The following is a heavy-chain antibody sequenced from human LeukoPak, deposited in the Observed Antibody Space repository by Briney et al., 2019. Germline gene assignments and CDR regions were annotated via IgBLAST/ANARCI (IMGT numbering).Heavy chain of an antibody. Sequence: ASVKVSCKASGYTFTSYAMNWVRQAPEQGLEWMGWINTNTGNPTYAQGFTGRFVFSLDTSVSTAYLQISSLKAEDTAVYYCARGAPDILTGQDYMDVWGKGTTVTVSS. V-gene: IGHV7-4-1*02. CDR3: ARGAPDILTGQDYMDV. D-gene: IGHD3-9*01. CDR1: GYTFTSYA. CDR2: INTNTGNP. J-gene: IGHJ6*03.